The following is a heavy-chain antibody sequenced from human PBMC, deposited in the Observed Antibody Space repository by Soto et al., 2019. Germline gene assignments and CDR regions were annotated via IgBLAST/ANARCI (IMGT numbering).Heavy chain of an antibody. V-gene: IGHV4-34*01. CDR2: INQSGST. D-gene: IGHD3-3*01. J-gene: IGHJ5*02. CDR1: GGSIYTYY. CDR3: ARGRVAIFGVVTLYNWFDP. Sequence: SETLSLTCNVSGGSIYTYYWNWIRQPPGKGLEWIGEINQSGSTNYNPSLKSRVTISVDTSKNQFSLKLSSVTAADTAVYYCARGRVAIFGVVTLYNWFDPWGQGTLVTVSS.